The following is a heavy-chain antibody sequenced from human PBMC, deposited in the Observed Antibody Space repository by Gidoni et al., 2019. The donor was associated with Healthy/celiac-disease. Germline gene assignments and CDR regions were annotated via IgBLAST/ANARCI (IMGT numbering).Heavy chain of an antibody. J-gene: IGHJ6*03. Sequence: QVQLQESGPGLVKPSETLSLTCTVSGGSIRSDSWSWIRQPPGKGLEWIGYIYYSGSTNYNPSLKSRVTISVDTSKNQFSLKLSSVTAADTAVYYCARVVLVGGLRGDNYYYYMDVWGKGTTVTVSS. CDR2: IYYSGST. V-gene: IGHV4-59*01. CDR3: ARVVLVGGLRGDNYYYYMDV. CDR1: GGSIRSDS. D-gene: IGHD3-10*01.